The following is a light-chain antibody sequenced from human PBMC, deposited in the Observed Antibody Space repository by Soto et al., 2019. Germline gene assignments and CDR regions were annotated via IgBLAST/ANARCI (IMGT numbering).Light chain of an antibody. V-gene: IGKV3-11*01. CDR3: QDRNNWPIT. CDR1: QSVGSY. CDR2: DAS. Sequence: ESELTQSPSTLSLSPGERATLSWRASQSVGSYLAWYQQKPGQAPRLLIYDASNRATGIPARFSGSGSGTDFTPTISSLEPEDFAVYYCQDRNNWPITFGQGTRLEI. J-gene: IGKJ5*01.